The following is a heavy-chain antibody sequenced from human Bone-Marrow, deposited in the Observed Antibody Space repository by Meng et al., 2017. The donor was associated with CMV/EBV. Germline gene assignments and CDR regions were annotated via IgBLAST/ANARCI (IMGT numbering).Heavy chain of an antibody. D-gene: IGHD3-22*01. V-gene: IGHV3-30*02. CDR3: AKMHYDSSGYYKSGYYYYYGMDF. J-gene: IGHJ6*01. CDR2: IRYDGSNK. Sequence: GGSLRLSCAASGFTFSSYGMHWVRQAPGKGLEWVAFIRYDGSNKYYADSVKGRFTISRDNSKNTLYLQMNSPRAEDTAVYYCAKMHYDSSGYYKSGYYYYYGMDFWGQGTTVTGSS. CDR1: GFTFSSYG.